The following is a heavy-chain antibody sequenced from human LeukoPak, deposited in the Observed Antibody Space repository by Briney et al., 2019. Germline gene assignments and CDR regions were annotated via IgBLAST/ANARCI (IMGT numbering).Heavy chain of an antibody. CDR1: GGSFSSGDYY. D-gene: IGHD2-15*01. J-gene: IGHJ4*02. Sequence: PSETLSLTCTVSGGSFSSGDYYWSWIRKPPGKGLEWIGYIYYSGSTYYNPSLKSRVTISVDTSKNQFSLKLSSVTAADTAVYYCASGYCSGGSCSFDYWGQGTLVTVSS. CDR3: ASGYCSGGSCSFDY. CDR2: IYYSGST. V-gene: IGHV4-30-4*01.